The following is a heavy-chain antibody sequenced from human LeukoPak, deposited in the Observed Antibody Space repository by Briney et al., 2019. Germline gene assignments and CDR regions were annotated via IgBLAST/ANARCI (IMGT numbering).Heavy chain of an antibody. J-gene: IGHJ3*02. Sequence: PSETLSLTCTVSGGSISSYYWSWIRQPPGKGLEWIGYIYYSGGTKYKPSLKSRVTISVDTSKNQFSLKLSSVTAADTAVYYCARGRFLDAFDIWGQGTMVTVSS. V-gene: IGHV4-59*01. CDR3: ARGRFLDAFDI. D-gene: IGHD3-3*01. CDR2: IYYSGGT. CDR1: GGSISSYY.